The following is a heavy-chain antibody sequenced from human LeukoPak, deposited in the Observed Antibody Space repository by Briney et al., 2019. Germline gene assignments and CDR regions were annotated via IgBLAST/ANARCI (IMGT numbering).Heavy chain of an antibody. CDR2: IKQDASEI. J-gene: IGHJ4*02. V-gene: IGHV3-7*01. Sequence: GGSLRLSCAASGVPISGYWVSWVRQAPGKGLEWVANIKQDASEIYYVASVRGRFTISRDNAKNSVFLQMNSLRAEDTAVYYCATDGGPFDNWGQGILVTVSS. CDR1: GVPISGYW. CDR3: ATDGGPFDN. D-gene: IGHD3-10*01.